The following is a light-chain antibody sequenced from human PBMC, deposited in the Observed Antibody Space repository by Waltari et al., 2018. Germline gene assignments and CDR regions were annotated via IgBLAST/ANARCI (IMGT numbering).Light chain of an antibody. CDR1: SLRTYY. J-gene: IGLJ2*01. CDR3: TSRDISGDVV. CDR2: GKT. V-gene: IGLV3-19*01. Sequence: SSELTQDPAVSVALGQTVRITCQGDSLRTYYGSWWRQKPGQAPVLVIYGKTNRPSGIPDRFSASSSGNTASLTITGAQAEDEAHYYCTSRDISGDVVCGGGTKLTVL.